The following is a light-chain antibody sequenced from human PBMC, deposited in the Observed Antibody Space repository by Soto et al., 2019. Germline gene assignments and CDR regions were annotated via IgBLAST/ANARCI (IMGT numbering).Light chain of an antibody. CDR2: WSS. CDR1: QRVTYVSNNESH. CDR3: QQYYATPWT. J-gene: IGKJ1*01. V-gene: IGKV4-1*01. Sequence: DIVLTQSPDSLAVSLGERATINCKSSQRVTYVSNNESHLAWYQQKTGQPPKLLLSWSSTRESGVPDRFIGSGSGTHFTLSITNLQAEDVATYYCQQYYATPWTFGPGTKVDIK.